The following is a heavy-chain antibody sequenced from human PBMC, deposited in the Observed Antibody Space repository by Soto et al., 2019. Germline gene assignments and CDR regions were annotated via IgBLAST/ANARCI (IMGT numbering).Heavy chain of an antibody. CDR1: GYTFTSYG. CDR3: ARVDRFGEFYFDY. V-gene: IGHV1-18*01. CDR2: ISVYICNT. J-gene: IGHJ4*02. D-gene: IGHD3-10*01. Sequence: ASVKVSCKASGYTFTSYGISWVRQAPGQGFVWLGCISVYICNTNYAQRLQGRVTLTTDTSTSTAYLELRSLSFDDTAVYYCARVDRFGEFYFDYWGKGTLVTSPQ.